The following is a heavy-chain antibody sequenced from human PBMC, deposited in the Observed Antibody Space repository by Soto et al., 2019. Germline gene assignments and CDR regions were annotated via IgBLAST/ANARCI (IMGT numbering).Heavy chain of an antibody. CDR2: IKSKTDGGTT. CDR1: GFTFSNAW. J-gene: IGHJ3*02. Sequence: VQLVESGGGLVKPGGSLRLSCAASGFTFSNAWMSWVRQAPGRGLEWVGRIKSKTDGGTTDYAAPVKGRFTISRDDSKNTLYLQMNSLKTEDTAVYYCTTDRGATAFDIWGQGTMVTVSS. D-gene: IGHD1-26*01. CDR3: TTDRGATAFDI. V-gene: IGHV3-15*01.